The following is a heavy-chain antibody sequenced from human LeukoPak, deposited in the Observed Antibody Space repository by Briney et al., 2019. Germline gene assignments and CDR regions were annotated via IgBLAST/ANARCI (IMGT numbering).Heavy chain of an antibody. CDR1: GFTFSSYS. CDR2: ISSSSSTV. CDR3: AKDLSSGSYFDNWFDP. D-gene: IGHD1-26*01. V-gene: IGHV3-48*01. Sequence: GGSLRLSCAASGFTFSSYSMNWVRQAPGKGLEWVSYISSSSSTVYYADSVKGRFTISRDNAKNSLYLQMNSLRAEDTAVYYCAKDLSSGSYFDNWFDPWGQGTLVTVSS. J-gene: IGHJ5*02.